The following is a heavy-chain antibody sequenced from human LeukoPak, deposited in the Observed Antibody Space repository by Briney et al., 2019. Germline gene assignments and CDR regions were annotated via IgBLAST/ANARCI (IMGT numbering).Heavy chain of an antibody. Sequence: SETLSLTCAVYGGSFSSYYWGWIRQPPGKGLEWIGSIYYSGSTYYNPSLKSRVTISVDTSKNQFSLKLRSVTAADTAVYYCASEGRTYYYDSSGYYHWGQGTLVTVSS. CDR1: GGSFSSYY. CDR2: IYYSGST. CDR3: ASEGRTYYYDSSGYYH. D-gene: IGHD3-22*01. V-gene: IGHV4-39*01. J-gene: IGHJ5*02.